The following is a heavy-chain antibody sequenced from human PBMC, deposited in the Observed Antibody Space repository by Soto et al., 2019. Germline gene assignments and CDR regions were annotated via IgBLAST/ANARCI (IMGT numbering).Heavy chain of an antibody. J-gene: IGHJ4*02. V-gene: IGHV1-46*01. CDR1: GYTFINYY. CDR3: ARDLAAGDL. D-gene: IGHD2-21*01. Sequence: QAHLVQSGAEVREPGASVKVSCRTPGYTFINYYIHWVRQAPGHGLEWMAIINPMSGATNYAQKFQGRITLTMDTSTTTVYMEVSSLTSEDTAVYYCARDLAAGDLWGQGTLVTVSS. CDR2: INPMSGAT.